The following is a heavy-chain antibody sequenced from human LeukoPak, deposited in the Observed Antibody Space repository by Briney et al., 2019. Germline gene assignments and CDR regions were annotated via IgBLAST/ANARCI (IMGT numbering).Heavy chain of an antibody. J-gene: IGHJ6*02. CDR1: GYTFTNYY. CDR3: ARGSGSYSHYYGMDV. D-gene: IGHD3-10*01. Sequence: GASVKVSCKASGYTFTNYYIHWVRQAPGQGLECVGIINTSGGSTNYAQRFQGRVTMTTDTSTSTVYMELSSLISEDTAVYYCARGSGSYSHYYGMDVWGQGTTVTV. V-gene: IGHV1-46*01. CDR2: INTSGGST.